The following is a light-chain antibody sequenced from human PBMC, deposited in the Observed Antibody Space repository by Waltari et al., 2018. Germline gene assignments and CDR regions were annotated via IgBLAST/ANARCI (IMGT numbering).Light chain of an antibody. J-gene: IGLJ3*02. CDR1: SSGIGRYDI. V-gene: IGLV2-23*02. CDR2: DVS. Sequence: QSALTQPASVSGSPGQSVTISCTGASSGIGRYDIVFWYQQHPGNAPKLIICDVSKRPSGVSDRFSGSKSGDTASLTISGLQFEDEADYYCCSYAGNYIWVFGGGTRLTVL. CDR3: CSYAGNYIWV.